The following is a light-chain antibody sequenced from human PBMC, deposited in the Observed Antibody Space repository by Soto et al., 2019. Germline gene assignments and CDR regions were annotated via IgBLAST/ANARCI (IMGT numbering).Light chain of an antibody. J-gene: IGKJ1*01. V-gene: IGKV3-15*01. Sequence: EIVMTQSPATLSVSPGERATLSCRASQSVSNQLAWYQQKPGQAPWLLIYDASTRATGIPGRFSGSGSGTEFTLTISSLQSEDLAVYYCQQYDKWPPSTFGQGTKVEIK. CDR2: DAS. CDR3: QQYDKWPPST. CDR1: QSVSNQ.